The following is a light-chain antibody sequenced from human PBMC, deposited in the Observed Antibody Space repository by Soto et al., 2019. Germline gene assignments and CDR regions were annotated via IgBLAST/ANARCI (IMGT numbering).Light chain of an antibody. CDR1: QSVLDSAINKNH. Sequence: DIVMTQSPEFLAVSLGERATINCKSSQSVLDSAINKNHLAWYQQKPGQPPKLLFYWASTRESGVPDRFSGSGSGTDFTLTIGSLQAEDVAVYYCQQYNSWPLTFGGGTKVEIK. CDR2: WAS. V-gene: IGKV4-1*01. J-gene: IGKJ4*01. CDR3: QQYNSWPLT.